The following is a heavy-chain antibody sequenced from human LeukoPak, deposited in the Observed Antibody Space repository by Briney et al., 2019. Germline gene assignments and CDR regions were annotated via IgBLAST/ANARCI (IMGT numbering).Heavy chain of an antibody. Sequence: SETLSLTCAVYGGSFSGYYWSWIRQPPGKGLEWIGEINHSGSTNYNPSLKRRVTISVDTSKNQFSLKLSSVTDADTAVYYCARHVAADWFDPWGQGTLVTVSS. CDR3: ARHVAADWFDP. D-gene: IGHD6-13*01. CDR2: INHSGST. CDR1: GGSFSGYY. J-gene: IGHJ5*02. V-gene: IGHV4-34*01.